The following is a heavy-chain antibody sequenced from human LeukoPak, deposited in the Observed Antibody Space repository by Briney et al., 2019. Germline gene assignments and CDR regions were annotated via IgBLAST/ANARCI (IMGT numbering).Heavy chain of an antibody. V-gene: IGHV4-34*01. J-gene: IGHJ5*02. Sequence: PSETLSLTCAVYGGSFSGYYWSWIRQPPGKGLEWIGEINHSGSTNYNPSLKSRVTISVDTSKNQFSLKLSSVTAADTAVYYCARQPPRARSTSRRLCNNWFDPWGQGTLVTVSS. CDR2: INHSGST. CDR3: ARQPPRARSTSRRLCNNWFDP. D-gene: IGHD2-2*01. CDR1: GGSFSGYY.